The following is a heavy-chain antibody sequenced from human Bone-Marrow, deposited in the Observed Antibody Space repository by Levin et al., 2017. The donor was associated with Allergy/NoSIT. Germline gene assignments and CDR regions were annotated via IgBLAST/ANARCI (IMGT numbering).Heavy chain of an antibody. J-gene: IGHJ4*02. CDR3: ARDLCISTSCYGRGLDY. V-gene: IGHV3-30-3*01. Sequence: GASVKVSCAASGFTFSSYAMHWVRQAPGKGLEWVAVISYDGSNKYYADSVKGRFTISRDNSKNTLYLQMNSLRAEDTAVYYCARDLCISTSCYGRGLDYWGQGTLVTVSS. CDR1: GFTFSSYA. CDR2: ISYDGSNK. D-gene: IGHD2-2*01.